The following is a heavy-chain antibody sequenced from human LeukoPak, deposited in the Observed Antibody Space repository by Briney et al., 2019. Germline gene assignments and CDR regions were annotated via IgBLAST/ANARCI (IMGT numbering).Heavy chain of an antibody. CDR1: GFTFSDYW. CDR3: TRSLDY. CDR2: IKPDGSEI. Sequence: GGSLRLSCAASGFTFSDYWMDWVRQAPGKGLEWVANIKPDGSEIYYVDAVKGRFTISRDNAKNSLYLQMNSLRAEDTAVYYCTRSLDYWGQRTLVTVSS. J-gene: IGHJ4*02. D-gene: IGHD2-15*01. V-gene: IGHV3-7*02.